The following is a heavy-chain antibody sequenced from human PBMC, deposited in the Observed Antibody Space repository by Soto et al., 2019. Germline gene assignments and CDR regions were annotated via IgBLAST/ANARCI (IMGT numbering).Heavy chain of an antibody. Sequence: ASVKVSCKASGYTFTSYGISWVRQAPGQGLEWMGWISAYNGNANYAQKLQGRVTMTTDTSTSTAYMELRSLRSDDTAVYYCARRRGQQLDNWFDPWGQGTLVTVSS. CDR2: ISAYNGNA. D-gene: IGHD6-13*01. CDR1: GYTFTSYG. J-gene: IGHJ5*02. V-gene: IGHV1-18*01. CDR3: ARRRGQQLDNWFDP.